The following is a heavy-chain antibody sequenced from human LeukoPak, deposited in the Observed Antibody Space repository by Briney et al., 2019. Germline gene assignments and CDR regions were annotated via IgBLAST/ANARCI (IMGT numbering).Heavy chain of an antibody. Sequence: GGSLRLSCAASGFTFSSYWMTWVRQSPGKGLEWVANIKEDGSGKYYVASVKGRFTISRDNAKNSLYLQMNSLRVEDTAVYYCARDLWGTTPAPIPWGQGTLVIVSS. V-gene: IGHV3-7*01. CDR1: GFTFSSYW. CDR2: IKEDGSGK. D-gene: IGHD2-2*01. CDR3: ARDLWGTTPAPIP. J-gene: IGHJ5*02.